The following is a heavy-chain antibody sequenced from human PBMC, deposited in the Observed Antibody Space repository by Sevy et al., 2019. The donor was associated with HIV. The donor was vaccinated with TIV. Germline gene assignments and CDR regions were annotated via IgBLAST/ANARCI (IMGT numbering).Heavy chain of an antibody. CDR3: ARHHRGGSITMIVVGDY. Sequence: GESLKISCKGSGYSFTSYWIVWVRQMPGKGLEWMGIIYPGDSDTRYSPSFQGQVTSSADKSISTAYLQWSSLKASDTAMYYCARHHRGGSITMIVVGDYWGQGTLVTVSS. V-gene: IGHV5-51*01. D-gene: IGHD3-22*01. J-gene: IGHJ4*02. CDR2: IYPGDSDT. CDR1: GYSFTSYW.